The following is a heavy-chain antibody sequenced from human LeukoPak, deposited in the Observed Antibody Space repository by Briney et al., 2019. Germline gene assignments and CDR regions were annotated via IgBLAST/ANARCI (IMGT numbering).Heavy chain of an antibody. CDR2: ISSSSSYI. V-gene: IGHV3-21*01. Sequence: GGSLRLSCAASGFTFSSYSMNWVRQAPGKGLEWVSSISSSSSYIYYADSVKGRFTISRDNAKNSPYLQMNSLRAEDTAVYYCASAGYSSSWYQVYWGQGTLVTVSS. CDR3: ASAGYSSSWYQVY. J-gene: IGHJ4*02. D-gene: IGHD6-13*01. CDR1: GFTFSSYS.